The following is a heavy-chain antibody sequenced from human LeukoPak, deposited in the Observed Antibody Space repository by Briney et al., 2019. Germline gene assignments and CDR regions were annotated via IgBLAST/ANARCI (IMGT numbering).Heavy chain of an antibody. V-gene: IGHV4-59*10. CDR2: IYTSGST. CDR3: ARGRPYSASYYDSDY. D-gene: IGHD1-26*01. Sequence: SETLSLTCAVYGGSFSGYYWSWIRQPPGKGLEWIGRIYTSGSTNYNPSLKSRVTMSVDTSKNQFSLKLSSVTAADTAMYYCARGRPYSASYYDSDYWGQGTLVTVSS. CDR1: GGSFSGYY. J-gene: IGHJ4*02.